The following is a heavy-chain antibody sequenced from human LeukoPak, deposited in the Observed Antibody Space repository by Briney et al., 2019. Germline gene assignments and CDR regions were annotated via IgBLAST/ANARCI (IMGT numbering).Heavy chain of an antibody. V-gene: IGHV1-8*01. CDR3: ARVPDYYDSSGYWSEYFQH. Sequence: ASVKVSCKASGYTFISYDINWVRQATGQGLEWMGWMNPNSGNTGYAQKFQGRVTMTRNTSISTAYMELSSLRSEDTAVYYCARVPDYYDSSGYWSEYFQHWGQGTLVTVSS. CDR2: MNPNSGNT. D-gene: IGHD3-22*01. CDR1: GYTFISYD. J-gene: IGHJ1*01.